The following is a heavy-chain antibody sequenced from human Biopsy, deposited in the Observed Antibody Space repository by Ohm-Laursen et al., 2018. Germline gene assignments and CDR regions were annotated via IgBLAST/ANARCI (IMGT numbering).Heavy chain of an antibody. CDR2: TYNTGST. V-gene: IGHV4-4*07. Sequence: GTLSLTCTVSGGFISTYYWNWIRQPAGKALEWIGRTYNTGSTNYNPSLQSRVTMSVDTSKNQFSLKLSSVTAADTAVYYCARMDCSGGSCHYYSYGMDVWGQGTTVTVSS. D-gene: IGHD2-15*01. CDR1: GGFISTYY. CDR3: ARMDCSGGSCHYYSYGMDV. J-gene: IGHJ6*02.